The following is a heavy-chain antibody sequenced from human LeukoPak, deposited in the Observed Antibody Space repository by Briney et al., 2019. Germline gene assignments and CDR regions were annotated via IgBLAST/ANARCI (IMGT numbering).Heavy chain of an antibody. V-gene: IGHV4-31*03. CDR3: ARLHYYDSSGYYPDLDY. J-gene: IGHJ4*02. CDR2: IYYSGST. CDR1: GGSISSGGYY. Sequence: SQTLSLTCTVSGGSISSGGYYWSWIRQHPGKGLEWIGYIYYSGSTYYNPSLKSRVTTSVDTSKNQFSLKLSSVTAADTAVYYCARLHYYDSSGYYPDLDYWGQGTLVTVSS. D-gene: IGHD3-22*01.